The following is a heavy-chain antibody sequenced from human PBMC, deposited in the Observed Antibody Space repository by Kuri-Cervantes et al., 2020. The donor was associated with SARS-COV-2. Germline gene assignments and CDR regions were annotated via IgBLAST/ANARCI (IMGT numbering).Heavy chain of an antibody. CDR3: ARGPDCSSTSCYLGFDY. CDR2: IYSGGST. J-gene: IGHJ4*02. D-gene: IGHD2-2*01. V-gene: IGHV3-53*03. CDR1: GGSISSYY. Sequence: ETLSLTCTVSGGSISSYYWSWIRQPAGKGLEWVSVIYSGGSTYYADSVKGRFTISRDNSKNTLYLQMNSLRAEDTAVYYCARGPDCSSTSCYLGFDYWGQGTLVTVSS.